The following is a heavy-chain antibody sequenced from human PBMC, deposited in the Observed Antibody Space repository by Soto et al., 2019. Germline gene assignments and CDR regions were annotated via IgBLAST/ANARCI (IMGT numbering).Heavy chain of an antibody. CDR1: GGSFSSCA. V-gene: IGHV1-69*06. CDR2: IIPIFGAP. Sequence: QVQLVQSGAEVKKPGSSVKVSCKASGGSFSSCAISWVRQAPVQGLEWMGGIIPIFGAPTYAQKFQGRVTIIADKSTSTAYMELSSLRSEDTALYYCARAGPVSGNHAFDIWGQGTLVTVSS. D-gene: IGHD6-19*01. CDR3: ARAGPVSGNHAFDI. J-gene: IGHJ3*02.